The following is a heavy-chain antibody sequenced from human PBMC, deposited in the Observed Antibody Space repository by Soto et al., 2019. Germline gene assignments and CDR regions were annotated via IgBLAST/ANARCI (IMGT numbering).Heavy chain of an antibody. CDR3: ARGGNYYGSGRFSPNIDY. V-gene: IGHV3-33*01. D-gene: IGHD3-10*01. J-gene: IGHJ4*02. CDR2: IWLDGSNK. Sequence: LRLSCIMSGFTFTFFGMHWVRQAPGKGLEWVAVIWLDGSNKYYADSVKGRFTISRDNSRKTLYLQMNSLRVEDTAVYYCARGGNYYGSGRFSPNIDYWGQGTPVTVSS. CDR1: GFTFTFFG.